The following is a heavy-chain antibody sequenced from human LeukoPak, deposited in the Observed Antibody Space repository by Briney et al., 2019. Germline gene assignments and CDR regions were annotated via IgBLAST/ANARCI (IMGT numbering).Heavy chain of an antibody. CDR1: GGSFSGYY. J-gene: IGHJ4*02. CDR2: INHSGST. Sequence: SETLSLTCAVYGGSFSGYYRSWIRQPPGKGLEWIGEINHSGSTNYNPSLKSRVTISVDTSKNQFSLKLSSVTAADTAVYYCARGFGVVPAATLDYWGQGTLVTVSS. CDR3: ARGFGVVPAATLDY. V-gene: IGHV4-34*01. D-gene: IGHD2-2*01.